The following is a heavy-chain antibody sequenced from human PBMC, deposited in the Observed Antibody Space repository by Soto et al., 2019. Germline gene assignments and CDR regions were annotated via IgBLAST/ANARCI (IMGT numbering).Heavy chain of an antibody. CDR3: ARAPNWFDP. CDR2: MNPNSGNT. Sequence: QVQLVQSGAEVKKPGASVKVSCKASGYTFTSYDINWVRQATGQGLEWMGWMNPNSGNTGYAQKSQGRVTMTRNNSMSTAYMGLSSLKSEDTAVYYCARAPNWFDPWGQGTLVTVSS. CDR1: GYTFTSYD. J-gene: IGHJ5*02. V-gene: IGHV1-8*01.